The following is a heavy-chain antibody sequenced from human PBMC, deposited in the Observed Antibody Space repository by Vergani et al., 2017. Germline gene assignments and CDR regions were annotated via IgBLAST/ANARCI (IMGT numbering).Heavy chain of an antibody. Sequence: TASGFTFSSYAMSWVRQAPGKGLEWVSSISSSSSYIYYADSVKGRFTISRDNAKNSLYLQMNSLRAEDTAVYYCARLDRSGTYYFDYWGQGTLVTVSS. CDR3: ARLDRSGTYYFDY. J-gene: IGHJ4*02. D-gene: IGHD1-1*01. CDR2: ISSSSSYI. CDR1: GFTFSSYA. V-gene: IGHV3-21*01.